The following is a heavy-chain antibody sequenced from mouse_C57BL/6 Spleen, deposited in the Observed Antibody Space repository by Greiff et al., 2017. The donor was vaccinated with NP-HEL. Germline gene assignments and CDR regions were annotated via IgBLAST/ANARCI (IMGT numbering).Heavy chain of an antibody. V-gene: IGHV5-6*02. CDR1: GFTFSSYG. D-gene: IGHD1-1*01. Sequence: EVKLEESGGDLVKPGGSLKLSCAASGFTFSSYGMSWVRQTPDKRLEWVATISSGGSYTYYPDSVKGRFTISRDNAKNTLYLQMSSLKSEDTAMYYCASLITTVPFAYWGQGTLVTVSA. CDR3: ASLITTVPFAY. CDR2: ISSGGSYT. J-gene: IGHJ3*01.